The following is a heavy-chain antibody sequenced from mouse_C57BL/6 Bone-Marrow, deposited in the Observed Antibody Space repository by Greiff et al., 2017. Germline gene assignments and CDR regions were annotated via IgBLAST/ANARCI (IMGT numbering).Heavy chain of an antibody. CDR3: ASDYYENFDY. CDR1: GFTFSSYA. D-gene: IGHD1-1*01. CDR2: ISDGGSYT. J-gene: IGHJ2*01. Sequence: EVKLEESGGGLVKPGGSLKLSCAASGFTFSSYAMSWVRQTPEKRLEWVATISDGGSYTYYPDNVKGRFTISRDNAKNNLYLQMSHLKSEDTAMYYCASDYYENFDYWGQGTTLTVSS. V-gene: IGHV5-4*03.